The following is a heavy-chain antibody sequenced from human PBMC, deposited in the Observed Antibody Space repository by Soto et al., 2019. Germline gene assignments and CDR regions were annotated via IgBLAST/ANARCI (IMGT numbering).Heavy chain of an antibody. D-gene: IGHD2-15*01. CDR2: ISAYNGNT. J-gene: IGHJ6*02. V-gene: IGHV1-18*01. CDR3: ASHFTGVLVLGATPPGGDNYGLDV. CDR1: GYTFTSYG. Sequence: ASVKVSCKASGYTFTSYGISWVRQAPGQGLEWMGWISAYNGNTNYAQKLQGRVTMTTDTSTSTAYMELRSLRSDDTAVYYCASHFTGVLVLGATPPGGDNYGLDVWG.